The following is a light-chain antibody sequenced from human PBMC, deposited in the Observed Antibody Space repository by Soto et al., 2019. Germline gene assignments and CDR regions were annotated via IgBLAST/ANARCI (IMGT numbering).Light chain of an antibody. CDR2: AAS. J-gene: IGKJ3*01. CDR1: QGISSY. Sequence: AIRMTQSPSSFSASTGDRVTITFRASQGISSYLAWYQQKPGKAPKLLIYAASTLQSGVPSRFSGSGSGTDFTLTISCLPSADFATYYCEQYYSYPFTFGPGTKVDIK. CDR3: EQYYSYPFT. V-gene: IGKV1-8*01.